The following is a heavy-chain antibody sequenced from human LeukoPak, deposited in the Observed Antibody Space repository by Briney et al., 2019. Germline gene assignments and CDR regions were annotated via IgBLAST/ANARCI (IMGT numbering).Heavy chain of an antibody. J-gene: IGHJ5*02. CDR3: AKDQQALAYDFWTNQANWFDP. D-gene: IGHD3-3*01. Sequence: GGSLRLSCAASGFTFSSYAMSWVRQAPGKGLEWVSAISGSGGSTYYADSVKGRFTISRDNSKNTLYLQMNSLRAEDTAVHYCAKDQQALAYDFWTNQANWFDPWGQGTLVTVSS. CDR2: ISGSGGST. V-gene: IGHV3-23*01. CDR1: GFTFSSYA.